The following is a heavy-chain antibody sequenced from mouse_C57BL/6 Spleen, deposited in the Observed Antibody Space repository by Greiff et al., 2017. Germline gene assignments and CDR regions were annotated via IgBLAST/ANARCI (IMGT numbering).Heavy chain of an antibody. Sequence: VQLQQSGPELVKPGASVKISCKASGYAFSSSWMNWVKQRPGKGLEWIGRIYPGDGDTNYNGKFKGKATLTADKSSSTAYMQLSSLTSEDSAVYFGARHWVRGDFDYWGQGTTLTVSS. CDR3: ARHWVRGDFDY. CDR2: IYPGDGDT. CDR1: GYAFSSSW. V-gene: IGHV1-82*01. D-gene: IGHD2-14*01. J-gene: IGHJ2*01.